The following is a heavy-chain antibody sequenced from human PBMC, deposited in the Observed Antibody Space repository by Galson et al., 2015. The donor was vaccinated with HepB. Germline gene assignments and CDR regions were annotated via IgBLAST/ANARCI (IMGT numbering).Heavy chain of an antibody. V-gene: IGHV3-73*01. Sequence: SLRLSCAASGFIFSGSVMHWVRQASGRGLEWVGRIGSKADNYATAYTASVKGRFTISRDDSKNTAYLQMNSLKTDDTAVYYCIRMGRLSGYSSSWGQGTLVTVSS. CDR2: IGSKADNYAT. D-gene: IGHD6-13*01. CDR3: IRMGRLSGYSSS. J-gene: IGHJ4*02. CDR1: GFIFSGSV.